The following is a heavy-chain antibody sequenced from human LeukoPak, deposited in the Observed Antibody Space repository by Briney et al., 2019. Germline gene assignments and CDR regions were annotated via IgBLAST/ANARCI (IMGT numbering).Heavy chain of an antibody. V-gene: IGHV4-39*01. CDR2: IYYSGST. J-gene: IGHJ3*01. Sequence: SETLSLTCTVSGGSISSSSYYWGWIRQPPGKGLEWIGSIYYSGSTYYNPSLKSRVTISVDTSKNQFSLKLSSVTAADTAVYYCARHRYYYRSGSYYGAPYYMDVWGQGTVVTVSS. CDR3: ARHRYYYRSGSYYGAPYYMDV. D-gene: IGHD3-10*01. CDR1: GGSISSSSYY.